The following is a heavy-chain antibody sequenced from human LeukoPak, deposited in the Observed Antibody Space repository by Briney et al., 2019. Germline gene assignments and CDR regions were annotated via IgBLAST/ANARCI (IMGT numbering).Heavy chain of an antibody. D-gene: IGHD1-26*01. Sequence: GGSLRLSCAASGFMIADYGMTWVRQVPGKGLEWVSGINWNGGSTGYVDSVKGRFTISRDNAKNALFLQMNNLRAEDTAFYYCARGEWDLRDWGQGTPVIVSS. V-gene: IGHV3-20*04. CDR3: ARGEWDLRD. J-gene: IGHJ4*02. CDR1: GFMIADYG. CDR2: INWNGGST.